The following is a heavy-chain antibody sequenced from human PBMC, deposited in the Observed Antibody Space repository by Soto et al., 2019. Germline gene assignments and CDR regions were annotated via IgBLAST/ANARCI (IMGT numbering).Heavy chain of an antibody. J-gene: IGHJ6*02. CDR2: ISPYNDDT. V-gene: IGHV1-18*01. Sequence: ASVKVSCKASGYSFSSYGITWVRQAPGQGLEWLGWISPYNDDTKYAQRLQGRVTMTTDTSTRTAYMDIRGLRSDDTAIYYCARGGYYDRSGARNYHYYGMDVWGQGTWVTVSS. D-gene: IGHD3-22*01. CDR1: GYSFSSYG. CDR3: ARGGYYDRSGARNYHYYGMDV.